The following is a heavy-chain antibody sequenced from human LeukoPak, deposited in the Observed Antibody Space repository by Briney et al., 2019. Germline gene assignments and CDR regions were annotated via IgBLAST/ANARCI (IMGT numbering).Heavy chain of an antibody. CDR1: GYSFPSYW. Sequence: KAGESLKISCKGSGYSFPSYWITWGRQVPGKGLEWMGGIAPSDSYTNYNPSFEGHVTMSVEKSITTVYLQWSSLKASDTAMYYCVRQPPGVYDTTQNWFDPWGQGTLVTVSS. J-gene: IGHJ5*02. CDR2: IAPSDSYT. V-gene: IGHV5-10-1*01. D-gene: IGHD3-22*01. CDR3: VRQPPGVYDTTQNWFDP.